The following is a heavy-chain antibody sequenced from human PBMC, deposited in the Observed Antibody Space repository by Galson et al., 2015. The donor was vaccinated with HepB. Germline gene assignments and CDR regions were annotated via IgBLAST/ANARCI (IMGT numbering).Heavy chain of an antibody. CDR3: ARDGVARGGSNWFDP. CDR1: GYTFTGYY. V-gene: IGHV1-2*06. D-gene: IGHD3-10*01. CDR2: INPNSGGT. J-gene: IGHJ5*02. Sequence: SVKVSCKASGYTFTGYYMHWVRQAPGQGLEWMGRINPNSGGTNYAQKFQGRVTMTRDTSISTAYMELSRLRSDDTAVYYCARDGVARGGSNWFDPWGQGTLVTVSS.